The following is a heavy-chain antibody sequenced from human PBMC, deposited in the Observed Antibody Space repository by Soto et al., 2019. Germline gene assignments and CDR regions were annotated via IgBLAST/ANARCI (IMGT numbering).Heavy chain of an antibody. D-gene: IGHD2-2*01. CDR3: AKENAWGCISTSCFSSSYYGMDV. J-gene: IGHJ6*02. V-gene: IGHV3-30*18. CDR2: ISYDGSNK. Sequence: QVQLVESGGGVVQPGRSLRLSCAASGFTFSSYGMHWVRQAPGKGLEWVAVISYDGSNKYYADSVKGRFTISRDNSKNTLYLQMNSLRAEDTDVYYCAKENAWGCISTSCFSSSYYGMDVWGQGTTVTVSS. CDR1: GFTFSSYG.